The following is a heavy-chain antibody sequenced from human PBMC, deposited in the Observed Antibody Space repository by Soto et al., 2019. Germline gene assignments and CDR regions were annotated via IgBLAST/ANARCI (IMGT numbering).Heavy chain of an antibody. CDR3: ARGRYGDY. CDR2: ISAHNGNT. J-gene: IGHJ4*02. V-gene: IGHV1-18*01. CDR1: GYIFTTYG. Sequence: QVHLVQSGAEVKKPGASVKVSCKGSGYIFTTYGITWVRQAPGQGLEWMGWISAHNGNTNYAQKLQGRVTVTRDTSTSTAYMELRNLRSDDTAVYYCARGRYGDYWGQGAPVTYSS. D-gene: IGHD1-1*01.